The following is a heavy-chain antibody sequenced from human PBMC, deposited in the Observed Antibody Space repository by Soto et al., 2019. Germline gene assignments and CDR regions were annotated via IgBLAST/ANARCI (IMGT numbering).Heavy chain of an antibody. CDR2: IQSGGTT. CDR1: GFTVSSKY. CDR3: ARHEVPAAKSYYYYGMDV. J-gene: IGHJ6*02. V-gene: IGHV3-66*04. Sequence: GGSLRLSCAASGFTVSSKYMSWVRQAPGKGLEWVSLIQSGGTTYYADSVKGRFTISRDSSENTLHLQMDSLRAEDTAMYYCARHEVPAAKSYYYYGMDVWGQGTTVTVSS. D-gene: IGHD2-2*01.